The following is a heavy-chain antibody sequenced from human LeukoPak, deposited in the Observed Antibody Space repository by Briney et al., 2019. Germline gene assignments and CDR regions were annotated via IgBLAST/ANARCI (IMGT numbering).Heavy chain of an antibody. J-gene: IGHJ4*02. CDR1: GFTFASSI. CDR2: IVVGSGDT. CDR3: AADDFSTTGPIDS. V-gene: IGHV1-58*02. D-gene: IGHD3-3*01. Sequence: ASVKVSCKASGFTFASSIIQWVRQARGQRLEWIGWIVVGSGDTIYAQRFQERVTITRDVSAGTAYMELSSLRPEDTAVYFCAADDFSTTGPIDSWGQGTLVSVSS.